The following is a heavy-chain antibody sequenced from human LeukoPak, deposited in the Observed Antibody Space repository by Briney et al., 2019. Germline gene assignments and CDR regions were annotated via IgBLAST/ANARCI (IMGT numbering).Heavy chain of an antibody. CDR3: ARGAPVYYDSSGYIRY. CDR1: GGSFSGYY. V-gene: IGHV4-34*01. J-gene: IGHJ4*02. CDR2: INHSGST. Sequence: PSETLSLTCAVYGGSFSGYYWSWIRQPPGKGLEWIGEINHSGSTNYNPSLESRVTISVDTSKNQFSLKLSSVTAADTAVYYCARGAPVYYDSSGYIRYWGQGTLVTVSS. D-gene: IGHD3-22*01.